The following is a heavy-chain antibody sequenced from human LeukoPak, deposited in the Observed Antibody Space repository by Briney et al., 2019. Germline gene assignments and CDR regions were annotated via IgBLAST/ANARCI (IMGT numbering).Heavy chain of an antibody. CDR3: ARDLGNWGSGY. V-gene: IGHV1-3*01. J-gene: IGHJ4*02. D-gene: IGHD7-27*01. Sequence: GASVKVSCKASGYTFTSYAMHWVRQAPGQRLEWMGWINAGNGNTKYSQKFQGRVTMTTDTSTSTAYMDLRSLRSDDTALYYCARDLGNWGSGYWGQGTLVTVSS. CDR2: INAGNGNT. CDR1: GYTFTSYA.